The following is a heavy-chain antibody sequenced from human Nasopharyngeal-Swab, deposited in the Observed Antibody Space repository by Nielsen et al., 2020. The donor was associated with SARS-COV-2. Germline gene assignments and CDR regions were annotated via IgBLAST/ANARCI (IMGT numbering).Heavy chain of an antibody. V-gene: IGHV3-21*01. Sequence: GESLKISCAASGFTFSSYSMNWVRQAPGKGLEWVSSISSSSSYIYYADSVKGRFTISRDNAKNSLYLQMNSLRAEDTAVYYCARDALPPYYYDSSGYYYGPRWFDPWGQGTLVTVPS. CDR1: GFTFSSYS. J-gene: IGHJ5*02. CDR2: ISSSSSYI. CDR3: ARDALPPYYYDSSGYYYGPRWFDP. D-gene: IGHD3-22*01.